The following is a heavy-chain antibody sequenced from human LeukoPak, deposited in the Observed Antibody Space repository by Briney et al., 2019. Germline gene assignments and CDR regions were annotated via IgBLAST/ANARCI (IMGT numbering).Heavy chain of an antibody. CDR2: IYPGDSDT. J-gene: IGHJ4*02. V-gene: IGHV5-51*01. D-gene: IGHD5-24*01. Sequence: GESLKISCKGSGYSFTSYWIGWVRQMPGKGLEWMGMIYPGDSDTRYSASFQGQVTISADKSISTTYLQWSSLKASDTAMYYCATTRGEMAFDYWGQGTLVTVSS. CDR1: GYSFTSYW. CDR3: ATTRGEMAFDY.